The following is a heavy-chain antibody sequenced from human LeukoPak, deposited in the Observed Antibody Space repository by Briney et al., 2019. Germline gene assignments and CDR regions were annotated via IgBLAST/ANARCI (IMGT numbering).Heavy chain of an antibody. CDR2: IYSAGIT. CDR1: GFTVSSNY. Sequence: GGSPRLSCAASGFTVSSNYMSWVRQAPGKGLEWFSVIYSAGITYYADSVKGRFSISRDNSKNTLYLQMNSLRAEDTAVYYCARAAVDSSGLYYFDSWGQGTLVTVSS. CDR3: ARAAVDSSGLYYFDS. D-gene: IGHD6-19*01. J-gene: IGHJ4*02. V-gene: IGHV3-53*01.